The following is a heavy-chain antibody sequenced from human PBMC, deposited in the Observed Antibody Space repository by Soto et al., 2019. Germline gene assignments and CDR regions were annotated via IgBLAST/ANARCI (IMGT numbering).Heavy chain of an antibody. V-gene: IGHV3-30*18. CDR1: GFTFSSYG. CDR2: ISYDGSNK. D-gene: IGHD1-26*01. Sequence: GGSLRLSCAASGFTFSSYGMHWVRQAPGKGLEWVAVISYDGSNKYYADSVKGRFTISRDNSKNTLYLQMNSLRAEDTAVYYCAKDRASSATGYFDYWGQGTLVTVSS. J-gene: IGHJ4*02. CDR3: AKDRASSATGYFDY.